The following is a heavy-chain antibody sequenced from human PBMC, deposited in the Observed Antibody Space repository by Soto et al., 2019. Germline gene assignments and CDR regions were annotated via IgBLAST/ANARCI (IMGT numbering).Heavy chain of an antibody. J-gene: IGHJ4*02. Sequence: SETLSLTCTVSGGSVNSRSHYWSWIRQPPGKGLEWIGYTYFTGSTNYDPSLKSRVTISLDMSKNQFPLRLSSVTAADTAIYYCAREGYSYAYFDYWGQGTLVTVSS. CDR2: TYFTGST. CDR3: AREGYSYAYFDY. CDR1: GGSVNSRSHY. D-gene: IGHD5-18*01. V-gene: IGHV4-61*01.